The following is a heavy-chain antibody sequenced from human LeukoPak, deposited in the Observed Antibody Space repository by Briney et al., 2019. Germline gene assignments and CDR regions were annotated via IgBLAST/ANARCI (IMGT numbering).Heavy chain of an antibody. D-gene: IGHD3-9*01. Sequence: ASVKISCKASGYTYTSYDINWVRHDTAQGLEWMGWMNPNSGNTTYAQKFLGGVTMTRNNYISTAYMQLSSLRSEDTAVYYCAAYCDMLTDAFDIWGKVTMVTASS. V-gene: IGHV1-8*01. CDR2: MNPNSGNT. CDR3: AAYCDMLTDAFDI. J-gene: IGHJ3*02. CDR1: GYTYTSYD.